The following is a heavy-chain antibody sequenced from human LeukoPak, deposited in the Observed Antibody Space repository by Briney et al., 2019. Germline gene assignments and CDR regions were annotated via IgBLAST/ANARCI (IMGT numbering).Heavy chain of an antibody. CDR1: GFTVSNNY. CDR2: IYSGNRT. CDR3: ARLTSGNGLDV. Sequence: GGSLRLSCAASGFTVSNNYMTWVRQAPGKGLEWVSVIYSGNRTKYADSVKGRFIISRDNSKNTLLFQMNSQRAEDTAVYYCARLTSGNGLDVWGQGTTVTVS. J-gene: IGHJ6*02. V-gene: IGHV3-66*04. D-gene: IGHD3-3*01.